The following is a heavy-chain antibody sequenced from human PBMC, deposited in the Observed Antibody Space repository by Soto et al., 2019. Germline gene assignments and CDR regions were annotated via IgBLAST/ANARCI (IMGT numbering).Heavy chain of an antibody. J-gene: IGHJ4*02. CDR1: GFTFGGNC. Sequence: GGALRLSCAASGFTFGGNCMQLVRRPPGKVLERAAGISYDGRNTYYADSVQGRFAISRDNSKNTMYLQMNSLRVEDTAIYYCARSKWHDGSGRVREFDYWGQGALVTVP. CDR2: ISYDGRNT. D-gene: IGHD3-10*01. V-gene: IGHV3-33*01. CDR3: ARSKWHDGSGRVREFDY.